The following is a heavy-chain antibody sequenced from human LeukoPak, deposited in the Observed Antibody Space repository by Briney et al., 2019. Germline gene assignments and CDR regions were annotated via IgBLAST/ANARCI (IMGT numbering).Heavy chain of an antibody. CDR3: ATMGRTVTTSDAFDI. Sequence: ASVKVSCTASGGTFSSYAISWVRQAPGQGLEWMGGFDPENGETIYAQKFQGRVTVTEDTSTDTAYMELSSLRSEDTAVYYCATMGRTVTTSDAFDIWGQGTMVTVSS. D-gene: IGHD4-17*01. CDR2: FDPENGET. CDR1: GGTFSSYA. V-gene: IGHV1-24*01. J-gene: IGHJ3*02.